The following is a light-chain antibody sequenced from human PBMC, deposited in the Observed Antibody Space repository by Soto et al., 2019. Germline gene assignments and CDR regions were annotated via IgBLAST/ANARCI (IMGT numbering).Light chain of an antibody. CDR1: QTLSSSY. Sequence: EIVLTQSPGTLCLSPGERATLSCRASQTLSSSYLAWYQQKPGQAPRLLIYAASSRATGIPDRFSGSGSGTDFTLTINRLEPEDFAVYYCQQYGSSPETFGQGTKLEIK. J-gene: IGKJ2*01. CDR3: QQYGSSPET. V-gene: IGKV3-20*01. CDR2: AAS.